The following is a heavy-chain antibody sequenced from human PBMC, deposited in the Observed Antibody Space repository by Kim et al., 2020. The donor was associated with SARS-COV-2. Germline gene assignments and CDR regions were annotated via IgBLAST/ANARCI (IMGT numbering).Heavy chain of an antibody. CDR1: GFTFSDYY. CDR2: ISSSGSTI. V-gene: IGHV3-11*04. CDR3: ARDLRAQNSSGYYRVFNYYYYGMDV. J-gene: IGHJ6*02. D-gene: IGHD3-22*01. Sequence: GGSLRLSCAASGFTFSDYYMSWIRQAPGKGLEWVSYISSSGSTIYYADSVKGRFTISRDNAKNSLYLQMNSLRAEDTAVYYCARDLRAQNSSGYYRVFNYYYYGMDVWGQGTTVTVSS.